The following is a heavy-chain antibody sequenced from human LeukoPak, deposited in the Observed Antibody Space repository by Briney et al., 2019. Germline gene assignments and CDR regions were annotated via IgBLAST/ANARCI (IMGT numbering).Heavy chain of an antibody. J-gene: IGHJ4*02. CDR3: GRDAVLGSGSLDY. V-gene: IGHV3-74*01. D-gene: IGHD3-10*01. Sequence: GGSLRLSCAAAGFTFSDHWMHWVRQAPGKGLVWVSRIGSDGRHTNYAGSVKGRFTISRDNAKNTLHLQMNSLGAEDTGIYYCGRDAVLGSGSLDYWGQGVLVTVSS. CDR2: IGSDGRHT. CDR1: GFTFSDHW.